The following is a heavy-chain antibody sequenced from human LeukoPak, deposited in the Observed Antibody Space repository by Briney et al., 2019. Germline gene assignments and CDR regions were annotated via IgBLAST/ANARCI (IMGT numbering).Heavy chain of an antibody. J-gene: IGHJ5*02. V-gene: IGHV4-59*01. D-gene: IGHD3-9*01. CDR2: IYYSGSI. CDR1: GGSISNYY. CDR3: ARLTGYSSESWFDP. Sequence: SETLSLTCTVSGGSISNYYWSWIRQPPGKGLEWIGFIYYSGSIDYNPSLKSRVTMSVDMSTRQISLKLSSVTAADTAVYYCARLTGYSSESWFDPWGQGTLVTVSS.